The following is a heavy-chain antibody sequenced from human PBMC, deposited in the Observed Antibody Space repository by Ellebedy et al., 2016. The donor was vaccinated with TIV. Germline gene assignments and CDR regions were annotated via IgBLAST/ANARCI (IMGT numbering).Heavy chain of an antibody. CDR2: INSSGST. J-gene: IGHJ5*02. CDR3: ARHSFSNWFDP. CDR1: GGSISSTNYY. D-gene: IGHD3-3*01. Sequence: MPSETLSLTCTVSGGSISSTNYYWGWIRQPPVKGLEWIGSINSSGSTYYNPSLKRRVTISVDTSKNQLSLNLSSVTAADTAVYYCARHSFSNWFDPWGQGTLVTVSS. V-gene: IGHV4-39*01.